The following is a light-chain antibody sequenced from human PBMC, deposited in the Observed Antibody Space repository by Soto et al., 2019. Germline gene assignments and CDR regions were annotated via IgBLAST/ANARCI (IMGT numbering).Light chain of an antibody. CDR3: QQYGSSPWT. CDR2: GAS. CDR1: QSINNN. V-gene: IGKV3-20*01. J-gene: IGKJ1*01. Sequence: EIVLTQSPATLSLSPGGRATLSCRGSQSINNNLVWYQQKPGQAPRLLIYGASNRATGIPDRFSGSGSGTDFTLTISRLEPEDFAVYYCQQYGSSPWTFGQGTKVDIK.